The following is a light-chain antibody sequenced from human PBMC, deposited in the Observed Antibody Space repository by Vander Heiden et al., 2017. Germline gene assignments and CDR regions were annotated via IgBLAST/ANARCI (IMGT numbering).Light chain of an antibody. V-gene: IGLV1-51*01. CDR1: SSNIGYNS. CDR2: DNN. CDR3: GAWDSSLSVVL. J-gene: IGLJ3*02. Sequence: QSVFTQPPSVSAAPGQKVTISCSGGSSNIGYNSVSWYQQRPGTAPKFLIYDNNTRPSGIPDRFSGSKSGTSATLDITGLQTGDEAGYYCGAWDSSLSVVLFGGGTKLTVL.